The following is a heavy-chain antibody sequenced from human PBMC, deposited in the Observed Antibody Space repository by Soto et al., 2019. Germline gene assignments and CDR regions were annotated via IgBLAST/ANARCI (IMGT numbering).Heavy chain of an antibody. CDR2: ISSDGSKI. Sequence: QVQLVQSGGGVVQPGGSPRLSCEASGFSFSNSAMHWVRQAPGKGLEWVAVISSDGSKIYYGDSVKGRLTISRDNSKNTLYLQMNSLRPEDTAVYYCAKDSYDILASFYPNWFDPWGQGTLVSVSS. D-gene: IGHD3-9*01. V-gene: IGHV3-30*18. J-gene: IGHJ5*02. CDR1: GFSFSNSA. CDR3: AKDSYDILASFYPNWFDP.